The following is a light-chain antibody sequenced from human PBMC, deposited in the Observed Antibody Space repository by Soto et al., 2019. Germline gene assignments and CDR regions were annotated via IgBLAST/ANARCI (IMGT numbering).Light chain of an antibody. Sequence: EIVLMQSPGTLSLSPGERATLSCRASQSVSSSYLAWYQQKPGQAPRLLIYGASSRATGIPDRFSGSGSGTDVTLTITRLEPEDFAVYFCQQYGSSPALTFGGGTKVEIK. CDR3: QQYGSSPALT. CDR2: GAS. J-gene: IGKJ4*01. CDR1: QSVSSSY. V-gene: IGKV3-20*01.